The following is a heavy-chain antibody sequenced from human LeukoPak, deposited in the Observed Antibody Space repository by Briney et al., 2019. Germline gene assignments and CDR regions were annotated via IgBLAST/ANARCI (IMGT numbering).Heavy chain of an antibody. D-gene: IGHD5-18*01. CDR2: IYYSGST. CDR3: ARDRAAMVDY. Sequence: SETLSLTCTLSVGSVSSGSYYWSWIRQPPGKGLEWIGYIYYSGSTNYNPSLKSRVTISVDTSKNQFSLKLSSVTAADTAVYYCARDRAAMVDYWGQGTLVTVSS. CDR1: VGSVSSGSYY. V-gene: IGHV4-61*01. J-gene: IGHJ4*02.